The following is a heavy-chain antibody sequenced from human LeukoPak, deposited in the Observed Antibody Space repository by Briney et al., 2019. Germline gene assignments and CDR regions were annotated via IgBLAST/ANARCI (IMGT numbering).Heavy chain of an antibody. D-gene: IGHD2-2*02. CDR1: GYTFTSYD. Sequence: GASVKVSCKASGYTFTSYDINWVRQATGQGLEWMGWMNPNSGNTGYAQKFQGRVTITRNTSISTAYMELSSLRSEDTAVYYCARGIGIVVVPAAIPSYYMDVWGKGTTVTVSS. J-gene: IGHJ6*03. V-gene: IGHV1-8*03. CDR3: ARGIGIVVVPAAIPSYYMDV. CDR2: MNPNSGNT.